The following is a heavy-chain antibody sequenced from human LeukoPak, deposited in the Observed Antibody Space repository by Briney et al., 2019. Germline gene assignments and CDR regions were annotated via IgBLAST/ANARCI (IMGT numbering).Heavy chain of an antibody. D-gene: IGHD2-15*01. CDR2: IKEDGGEI. CDR1: GFTFSSNW. J-gene: IGHJ4*02. V-gene: IGHV3-7*04. CDR3: ARDRGGRSGLDD. Sequence: GGSLRLSCAASGFTFSSNWMHWVRQAPGKGLEWVAFIKEDGGEIFYVDSVKGRFTISRDNAENFLYLQMNSLRAEDTAVYYCARDRGGRSGLDDWGQGTLVIVSS.